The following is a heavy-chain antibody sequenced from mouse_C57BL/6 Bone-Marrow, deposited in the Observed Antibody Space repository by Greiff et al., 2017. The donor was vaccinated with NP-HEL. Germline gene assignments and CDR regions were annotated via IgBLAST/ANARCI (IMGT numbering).Heavy chain of an antibody. CDR2: IWTGGGT. J-gene: IGHJ4*01. D-gene: IGHD2-3*01. V-gene: IGHV2-9-1*01. CDR3: ARNYDGHYDQYAMDY. CDR1: GFSLTSYA. Sequence: QVQLQQSGPGLVAPSQSLSITCTVSGFSLTSYAISWVRQPPGKGLEWLGVIWTGGGTNYNSALKSRLSISKDNSKSQVFLKMNSLQTDDTARYYCARNYDGHYDQYAMDYWGQGTSVTVSS.